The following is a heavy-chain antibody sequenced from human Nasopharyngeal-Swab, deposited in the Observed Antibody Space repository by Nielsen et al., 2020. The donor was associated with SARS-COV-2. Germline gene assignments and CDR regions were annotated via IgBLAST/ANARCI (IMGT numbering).Heavy chain of an antibody. CDR3: ARGRIGIAAASRKHILGWFDP. Sequence: WIRQPPGKGLEWVSYISSSGSTIYYADSVKGRFTISRDNAKNSLYLQVNSLRAEDTAVYYCARGRIGIAAASRKHILGWFDPWGQGTLVTVSS. J-gene: IGHJ5*02. CDR2: ISSSGSTI. V-gene: IGHV3-48*03. D-gene: IGHD6-13*01.